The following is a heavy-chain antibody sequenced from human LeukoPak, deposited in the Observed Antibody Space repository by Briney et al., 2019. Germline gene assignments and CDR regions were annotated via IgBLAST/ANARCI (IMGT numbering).Heavy chain of an antibody. V-gene: IGHV1-18*01. J-gene: IGHJ3*02. Sequence: ASVKVSCKASGYTLTSYGISWVRQAPGQGLEWMGWISAYNGNTNYAQKLQGRVTMTTDTSTSTAYMELRSLRSDDTAVYYCARPKYYYDSSGYYSDAFDIWGQGTMVTVSS. CDR2: ISAYNGNT. CDR3: ARPKYYYDSSGYYSDAFDI. CDR1: GYTLTSYG. D-gene: IGHD3-22*01.